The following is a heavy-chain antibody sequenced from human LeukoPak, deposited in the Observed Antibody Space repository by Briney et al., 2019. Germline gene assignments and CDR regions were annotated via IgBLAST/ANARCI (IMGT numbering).Heavy chain of an antibody. J-gene: IGHJ3*01. CDR3: GRWGSRGYDFNAFDV. D-gene: IGHD3-22*01. CDR1: VFTLSHYE. CDR2: ISISASSI. Sequence: GESLSLSCAASVFTLSHYEMNWVRQPPGKGLEWVSYISISASSIYYADSVKGRFTISRDNAKNSLYLQMNGLRAEDTAVYYCGRWGSRGYDFNAFDVWGQGTMVTVSS. V-gene: IGHV3-48*03.